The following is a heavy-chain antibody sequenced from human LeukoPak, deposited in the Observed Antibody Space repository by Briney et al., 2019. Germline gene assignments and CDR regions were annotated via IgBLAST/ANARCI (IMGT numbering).Heavy chain of an antibody. CDR1: GGTFSSYT. Sequence: GASVKVSCKASGGTFSSYTISWVRQAPGQGLEWMGRIIPILGIANYAQKFQGRVTITADKSTSTAYMELSSLRSEDTAVYYCARGEVYGGSYYFDYWGQGTLVTVSS. V-gene: IGHV1-69*02. CDR3: ARGEVYGGSYYFDY. CDR2: IIPILGIA. D-gene: IGHD1-26*01. J-gene: IGHJ4*02.